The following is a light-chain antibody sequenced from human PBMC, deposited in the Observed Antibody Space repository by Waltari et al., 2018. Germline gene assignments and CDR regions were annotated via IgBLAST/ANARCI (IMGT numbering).Light chain of an antibody. CDR3: QQYYRAPQT. Sequence: DFVMTQSPDSLAVSLGERATINCKSSRSVLYSSNHKNYLAWYQQKPRQPPKLLIYWASTRESGVPDRFSGSGSATNFTLTISSLQAEDVAVYYCQQYYRAPQTFGQGTKVEIK. V-gene: IGKV4-1*01. CDR1: RSVLYSSNHKNY. J-gene: IGKJ1*01. CDR2: WAS.